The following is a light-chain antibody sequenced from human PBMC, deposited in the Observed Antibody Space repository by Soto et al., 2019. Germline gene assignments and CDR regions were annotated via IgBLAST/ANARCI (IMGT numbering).Light chain of an antibody. CDR1: SSDVGGYNY. CDR3: SSYADTNNYV. J-gene: IGLJ1*01. Sequence: QSALTQPPSASGSPGQSVTISCTGTSSDVGGYNYVSWYQQHPGNAPKLMIYEVSKRPSGVPDRFSGSKSANTASLTVSGLQAEDGADYYCSSYADTNNYVFGTGTKVTVL. CDR2: EVS. V-gene: IGLV2-8*01.